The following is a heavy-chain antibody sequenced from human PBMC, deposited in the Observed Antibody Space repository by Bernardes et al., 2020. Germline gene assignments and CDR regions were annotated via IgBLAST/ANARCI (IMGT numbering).Heavy chain of an antibody. J-gene: IGHJ5*02. CDR1: GGSISSYY. CDR3: ARGTSSFPRWFDP. Sequence: SETLSLTCTVSGGSISSYYWNWIRQPPGKGLEWIGYIYYSGSTNYNPSLKSRLTISVDTSKNQFSLKLSSVTAADTAVYYCARGTSSFPRWFDPWGQRTLVTVSS. D-gene: IGHD3-16*02. CDR2: IYYSGST. V-gene: IGHV4-59*08.